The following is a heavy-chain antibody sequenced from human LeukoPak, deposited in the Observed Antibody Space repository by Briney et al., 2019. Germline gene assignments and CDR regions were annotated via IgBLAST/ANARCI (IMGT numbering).Heavy chain of an antibody. D-gene: IGHD2-2*01. CDR1: GFTFSSYS. V-gene: IGHV3-21*01. CDR2: ISISSSYI. Sequence: GGSLRLSCAASGFTFSSYSMNWVRQAPGKGLEWVSSISISSSYIYYADSVKGRFTISRDNAKNSLYLQMNSLRAEDTAVYYCARDPGRVVIDYWGQGTLVTVSS. J-gene: IGHJ4*02. CDR3: ARDPGRVVIDY.